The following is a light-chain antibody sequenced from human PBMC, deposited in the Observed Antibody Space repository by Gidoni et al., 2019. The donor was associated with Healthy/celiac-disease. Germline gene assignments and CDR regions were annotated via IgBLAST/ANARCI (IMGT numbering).Light chain of an antibody. CDR3: SSRDSSGNHYV. CDR1: SLRSYY. Sequence: SSELTQDPAVSVAFGQTVRITCQGDSLRSYYASWYQQKPGQAPVLVIYGKDNRPSGIPDRFSGSSSGNTASLTITGAQAEDEAAYYCSSRDSSGNHYVFGTGTKVTVL. J-gene: IGLJ1*01. CDR2: GKD. V-gene: IGLV3-19*01.